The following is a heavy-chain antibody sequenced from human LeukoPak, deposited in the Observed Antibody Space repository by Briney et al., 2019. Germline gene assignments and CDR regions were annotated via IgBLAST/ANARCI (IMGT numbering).Heavy chain of an antibody. CDR1: GFTFNNYA. Sequence: GGSLRLSCAASGFTFNNYAMSWVRQAPGKGLEWVSTISGSGDGPYYADSVKGRFPISRDNSKNTLYLQMNNLRAEDTAVFYCAKGITSPSTGRDFDYWGQGTLVTVSS. J-gene: IGHJ4*02. CDR3: AKGITSPSTGRDFDY. CDR2: ISGSGDGP. V-gene: IGHV3-23*01. D-gene: IGHD2-2*01.